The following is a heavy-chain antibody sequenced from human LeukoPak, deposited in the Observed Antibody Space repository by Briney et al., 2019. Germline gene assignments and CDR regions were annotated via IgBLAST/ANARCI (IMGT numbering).Heavy chain of an antibody. CDR1: GGTFSSYA. V-gene: IGHV1-69*04. CDR3: AGSGPTANQYYFDY. J-gene: IGHJ4*02. Sequence: SVKVSCKASGGTFSSYAISWVRQAPGQGLEWMGRIIPIFDIANYAQKFQGRVTINADKSSSTAYMELSSLRSEDTAVYYCAGSGPTANQYYFDYWGQGTLVTVSS. D-gene: IGHD3-10*01. CDR2: IIPIFDIA.